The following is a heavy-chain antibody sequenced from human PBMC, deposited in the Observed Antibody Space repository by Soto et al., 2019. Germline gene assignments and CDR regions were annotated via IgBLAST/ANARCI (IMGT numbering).Heavy chain of an antibody. CDR2: IIPISGTA. CDR1: GGTFSSYA. D-gene: IGHD2-2*01. CDR3: ARSQGSSTSLEIYYYYYYGMEG. Sequence: QVQLVQSGAEVKKPGSSVKVSCKASGGTFSSYAISWVRQAPGQGLEWMGGIIPISGTANYAQKFQGRVTITADESTSTAYMELSRLRSEDTAVYYCARSQGSSTSLEIYYYYYYGMEGWGQGTTVTVSS. V-gene: IGHV1-69*01. J-gene: IGHJ6*02.